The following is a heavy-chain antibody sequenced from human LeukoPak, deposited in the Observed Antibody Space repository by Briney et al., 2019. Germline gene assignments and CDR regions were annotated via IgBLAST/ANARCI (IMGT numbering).Heavy chain of an antibody. J-gene: IGHJ3*02. D-gene: IGHD3-9*01. CDR1: GYSISSGYY. CDR3: ACFTIGGWRYDAFDI. CDR2: IYHSGST. V-gene: IGHV4-38-2*02. Sequence: SETLSLTCTVSGYSISSGYYWGWIRQPPGKGLEWIGSIYHSGSTYYNPSLKSRVTISVDTSKNQFSLKLSSVTAADTAVYYCACFTIGGWRYDAFDIWGQGTMVTVSS.